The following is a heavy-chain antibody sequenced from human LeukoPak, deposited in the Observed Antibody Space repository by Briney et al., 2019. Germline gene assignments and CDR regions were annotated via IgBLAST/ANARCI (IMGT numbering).Heavy chain of an antibody. CDR2: INHSGST. Sequence: SETLSLTCAVYGGSFSGYYWSWIRQPSGKGLEWIGEINHSGSTNYNPSLKSRVTISVDTSKNQFSLKLSSVTAADTAVYYCARRGTYYYDSSGYYYPFDYWGQGTLVTVSS. J-gene: IGHJ4*02. D-gene: IGHD3-22*01. CDR3: ARRGTYYYDSSGYYYPFDY. CDR1: GGSFSGYY. V-gene: IGHV4-34*01.